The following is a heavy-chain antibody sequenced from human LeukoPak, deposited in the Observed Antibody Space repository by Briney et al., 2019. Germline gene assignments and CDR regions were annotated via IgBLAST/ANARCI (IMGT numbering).Heavy chain of an antibody. CDR3: ARAKGSSYGYRYFDL. CDR2: IYYSGST. D-gene: IGHD5-18*01. Sequence: PSETLSLTCTVSGGSISSSSYYWGWIRQPPGKGLEWIGSIYYSGSTYYNPSLKSRVTMSVDTSKNQFSLKLSSVTAADTAVYYCARAKGSSYGYRYFDLWGRGTLVTVSS. CDR1: GGSISSSSYY. J-gene: IGHJ2*01. V-gene: IGHV4-39*07.